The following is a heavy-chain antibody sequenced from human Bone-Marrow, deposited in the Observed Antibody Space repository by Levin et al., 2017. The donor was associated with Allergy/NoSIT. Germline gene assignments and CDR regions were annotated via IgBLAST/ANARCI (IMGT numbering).Heavy chain of an antibody. D-gene: IGHD7-27*01. CDR1: GFTFSTYW. Sequence: GGSLRLSCAASGFTFSTYWMTWVRQAPGKGLEWVANIKQDGSEKNYVDSVKGRFTISRDDAKNSLYLEMNSLRAEDTAVYFCACCGGTGADYWGQGTLVTVSS. CDR3: ACCGGTGADY. V-gene: IGHV3-7*02. CDR2: IKQDGSEK. J-gene: IGHJ4*02.